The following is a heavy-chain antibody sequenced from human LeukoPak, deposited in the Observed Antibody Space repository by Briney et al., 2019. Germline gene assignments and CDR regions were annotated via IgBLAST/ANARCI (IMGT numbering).Heavy chain of an antibody. CDR3: AREKGRGVISPYYDY. J-gene: IGHJ4*02. Sequence: GGSLRLSCAASGLTVRNNYMSWARQAPGKGLEWVSVVYSDGSTYYEDSVKGRFTISRDTSKNTLSLQMNSLRVEDTAVYYCAREKGRGVISPYYDYWGQGTLVTVS. V-gene: IGHV3-53*01. CDR2: VYSDGST. CDR1: GLTVRNNY. D-gene: IGHD3-10*01.